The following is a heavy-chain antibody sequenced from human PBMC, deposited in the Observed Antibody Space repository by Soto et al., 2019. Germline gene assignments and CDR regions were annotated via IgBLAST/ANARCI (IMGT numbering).Heavy chain of an antibody. CDR3: VRHYGDAGGRPDWFAP. Sequence: LSLTCSVAGAPINFGDYYWSWIRQPPGKGLEWIGYVRSSGSTYYKSSLKSRVTISVDMSKNQFSLNLTSVTAADTAVYFCVRHYGDAGGRPDWFAPWGQGTTVTVSS. V-gene: IGHV4-30-4*01. CDR1: GAPINFGDYY. CDR2: VRSSGST. D-gene: IGHD4-17*01. J-gene: IGHJ5*02.